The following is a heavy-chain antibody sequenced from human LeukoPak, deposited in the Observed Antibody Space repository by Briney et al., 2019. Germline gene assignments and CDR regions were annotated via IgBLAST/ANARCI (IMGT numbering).Heavy chain of an antibody. J-gene: IGHJ4*02. Sequence: GGSLRLSCAASGFTFSSYAMSWVRQAPGKGLEWVSSISSSSSYIYYADSVKGRFTISRDNAKNSLYLQMNSLRAEDTAVYYCARDLDDFWSGPFDYWGQGTLVTVSS. V-gene: IGHV3-21*01. CDR3: ARDLDDFWSGPFDY. CDR1: GFTFSSYA. CDR2: ISSSSSYI. D-gene: IGHD3-3*01.